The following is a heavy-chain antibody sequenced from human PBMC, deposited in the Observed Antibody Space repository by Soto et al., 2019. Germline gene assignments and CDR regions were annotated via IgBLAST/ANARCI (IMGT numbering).Heavy chain of an antibody. D-gene: IGHD3-9*01. CDR1: GFTFSSYS. CDR2: ISSSSSYI. CDR3: AREHQQSILTGYSHYYFDY. Sequence: EVQLVESGGGLVKPGGSLRLSCAASGFTFSSYSMNWVRQAPGKGLEWVSSISSSSSYIYYADSVKGRFTISRDNAKNSLYLQMNSLRAEDTAVYYCAREHQQSILTGYSHYYFDYWGQGTLVTVSS. J-gene: IGHJ4*02. V-gene: IGHV3-21*01.